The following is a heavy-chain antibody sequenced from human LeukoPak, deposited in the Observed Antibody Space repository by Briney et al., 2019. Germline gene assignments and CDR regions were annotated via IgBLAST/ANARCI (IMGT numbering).Heavy chain of an antibody. D-gene: IGHD6-19*01. CDR2: ISGSGGST. Sequence: PGGSLRLSCAASGFTFSSYAMSWVRQAPGKGLEWVSGISGSGGSTYYADSVKGRFTISRDNSKNTPYLQMNSLRAEDTAVYYCAKHSLKTGYSSGRIWDYWGQGTLVTVSS. CDR3: AKHSLKTGYSSGRIWDY. V-gene: IGHV3-23*01. J-gene: IGHJ4*02. CDR1: GFTFSSYA.